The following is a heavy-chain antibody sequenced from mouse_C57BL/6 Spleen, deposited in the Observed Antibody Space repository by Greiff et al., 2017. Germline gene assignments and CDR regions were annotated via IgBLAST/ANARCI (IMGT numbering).Heavy chain of an antibody. Sequence: QVQLQPSGAELMKPGASVKLSCKATGYTFTGYWIEWVKQRPGHGLEWIGEILPGSGSTNYNEKFKGKATFTADTSSNTAYMQLSSLTTEDSAIYYCASPITTVVPTRFAYWGQGTLVTVSA. CDR2: ILPGSGST. CDR1: GYTFTGYW. V-gene: IGHV1-9*01. D-gene: IGHD1-1*01. J-gene: IGHJ3*01. CDR3: ASPITTVVPTRFAY.